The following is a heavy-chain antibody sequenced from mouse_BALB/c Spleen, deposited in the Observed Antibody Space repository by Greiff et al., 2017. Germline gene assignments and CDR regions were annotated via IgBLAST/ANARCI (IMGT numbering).Heavy chain of an antibody. D-gene: IGHD4-1*01. J-gene: IGHJ3*01. Sequence: QVQLQQSGAELVKPGASVKLSCKASGYTFTSYYMYWVKQRPGQGLEWIGEINPSNGGTNFNEKFKSKATLTVDKSSSTAYMQLSSLTSEDSAVYCCTSNWAWFAYWGQGTLVTVSA. V-gene: IGHV1S81*02. CDR3: TSNWAWFAY. CDR2: INPSNGGT. CDR1: GYTFTSYY.